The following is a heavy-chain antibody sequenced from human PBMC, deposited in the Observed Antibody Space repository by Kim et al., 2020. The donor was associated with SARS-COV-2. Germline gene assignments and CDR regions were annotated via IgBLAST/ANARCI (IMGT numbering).Heavy chain of an antibody. D-gene: IGHD6-13*01. CDR3: ARVALGSSSWYWFAP. Sequence: GGSLRLSCAASGFTFSDYYMSWIRQAPGKGLEWLSYISSVTNYTNYADSVEGRFTISRDNAKNSLFLQMNSLRAEDTAVYYCARVALGSSSWYWFAPWG. CDR2: ISSVTNYT. CDR1: GFTFSDYY. J-gene: IGHJ5*02. V-gene: IGHV3-11*05.